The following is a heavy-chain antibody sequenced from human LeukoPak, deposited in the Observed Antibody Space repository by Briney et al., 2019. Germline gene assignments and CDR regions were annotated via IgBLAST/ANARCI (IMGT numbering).Heavy chain of an antibody. J-gene: IGHJ4*02. Sequence: TSETLSLTCAVYGGSFSGYYWSWIRQPPGKGLEWIGEINHSGSTNYNPSLKSRVTISVDTSKNQFSLKLSSVTAADTAVYYCARGRGYSGRPRGYFDYWGQGTLVTVSS. CDR2: INHSGST. V-gene: IGHV4-34*01. CDR3: ARGRGYSGRPRGYFDY. D-gene: IGHD5-12*01. CDR1: GGSFSGYY.